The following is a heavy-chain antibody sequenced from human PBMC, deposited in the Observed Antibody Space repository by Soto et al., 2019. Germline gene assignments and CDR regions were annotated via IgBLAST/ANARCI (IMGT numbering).Heavy chain of an antibody. CDR2: ISAYNGNT. V-gene: IGHV1-18*01. CDR1: DYTFTNCG. Sequence: QVQLVQSGAEVKKPGASVKVSCKASDYTFTNCGISWVRQSTGQGLEWMGWISAYNGNTNYAQKLQGRVTMTTDTSTSTAYMELRSLRSDDTAVYYCARSSSGPPPDAFDIWGQGTMVTVSS. J-gene: IGHJ3*02. D-gene: IGHD6-19*01. CDR3: ARSSSGPPPDAFDI.